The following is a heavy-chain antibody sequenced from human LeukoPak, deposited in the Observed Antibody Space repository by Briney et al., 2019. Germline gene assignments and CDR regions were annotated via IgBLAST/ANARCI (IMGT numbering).Heavy chain of an antibody. CDR1: GYTFTGYY. CDR2: INPNSGGT. D-gene: IGHD6-13*01. J-gene: IGHJ4*02. Sequence: GASVKVSCKASGYTFTGYYMHWVRQAPGQGLEWMGWINPNSGGTNYAQKFQGRVTMTRDTSISTAYMELSRLRSDDTAVYYCARPSVDGTYSSSWYLWSNIAVAATNPFDYWGQGTLVTVSS. V-gene: IGHV1-2*02. CDR3: ARPSVDGTYSSSWYLWSNIAVAATNPFDY.